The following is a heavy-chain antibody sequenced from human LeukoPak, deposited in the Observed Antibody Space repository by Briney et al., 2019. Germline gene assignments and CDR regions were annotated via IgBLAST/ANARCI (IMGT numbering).Heavy chain of an antibody. D-gene: IGHD6-13*01. Sequence: SETLSLTCTVSGGSISSYYWSWIRQPPGKGLEWIGYIYYSGSTNYNPSLKSRVTISVDTSKNQFSLKLSSVTAADTAVYYCARHGLRIAAAGFWFDPWGQGTLVTVSS. J-gene: IGHJ5*02. CDR1: GGSISSYY. CDR3: ARHGLRIAAAGFWFDP. V-gene: IGHV4-59*08. CDR2: IYYSGST.